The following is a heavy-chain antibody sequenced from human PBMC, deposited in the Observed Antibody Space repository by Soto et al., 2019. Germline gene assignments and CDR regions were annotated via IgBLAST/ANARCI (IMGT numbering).Heavy chain of an antibody. V-gene: IGHV1-69*01. CDR1: GGSFSSNP. CDR3: ARGGRGYSSAPRYYFDY. J-gene: IGHJ4*02. CDR2: IIPIFATV. Sequence: QVQLVQSGSEVQKPGSSVKVSCKASGGSFSSNPISWVRQAPGQGLEWMAGIIPIFATVHYAQKFQGRVTITADESTSTAYMELTSLRSEDTAVYFCARGGRGYSSAPRYYFDYWGQATLVTVSS. D-gene: IGHD5-18*01.